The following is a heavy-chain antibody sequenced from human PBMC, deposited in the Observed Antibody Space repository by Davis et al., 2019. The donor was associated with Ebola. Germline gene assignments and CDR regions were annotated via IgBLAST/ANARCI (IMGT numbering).Heavy chain of an antibody. J-gene: IGHJ6*02. CDR3: ARDGTYYYDMDV. Sequence: ASVTVSCMASGYTFTSYYMHWVRQAPGQGLEWLGIINPSGGSTSYAQKFQGSVTITADESTSTAYMELSSLRSEDTAVYYCARDGTYYYDMDVWGQGTTVTVSS. V-gene: IGHV1-46*01. CDR1: GYTFTSYY. CDR2: INPSGGST.